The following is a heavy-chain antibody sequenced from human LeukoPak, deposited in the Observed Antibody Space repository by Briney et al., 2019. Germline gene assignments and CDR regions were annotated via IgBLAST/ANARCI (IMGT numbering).Heavy chain of an antibody. CDR1: GSTFTSYY. CDR2: INPTGGST. CDR3: ATGSYRLRSPFDY. D-gene: IGHD1-26*01. J-gene: IGHJ4*02. V-gene: IGHV1-46*01. Sequence: ASVKVSCEASGSTFTSYYMHWVRQAPGQGLEWMGIINPTGGSTNYAQKFQGRLTMTRDMSTGTVYMDLSSLRSEDTAVYYCATGSYRLRSPFDYWGQGTLVTVSS.